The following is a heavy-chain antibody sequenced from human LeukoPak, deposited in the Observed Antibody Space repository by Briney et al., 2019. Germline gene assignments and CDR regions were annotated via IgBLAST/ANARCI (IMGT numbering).Heavy chain of an antibody. D-gene: IGHD1-14*01. J-gene: IGHJ6*04. Sequence: SETLSLTCAVSGGSISSGGYSWSWIRQPPGKGLGWIGSIYHSGSTYYNPSLKSRVTISVDTSKNQFSLKLSSVTAADTAVYYCARERGTGYYYYYGMDVWGKGTTVTVSS. V-gene: IGHV4-30-2*03. CDR1: GGSISSGGYS. CDR3: ARERGTGYYYYYGMDV. CDR2: IYHSGST.